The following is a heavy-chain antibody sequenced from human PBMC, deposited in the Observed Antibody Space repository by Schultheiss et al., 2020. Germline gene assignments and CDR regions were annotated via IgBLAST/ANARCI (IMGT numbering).Heavy chain of an antibody. D-gene: IGHD2-2*01. Sequence: SQTLSLTCTVSGGSISSGGYYWSWIRQPPGKGLEWIGEINHSGSTNYNPSLKSRVTISVDTSKNQFSLKLSSVTAADTAVYYCARDRMGSTSLYYYYYGMDVWGQGTTVTVSS. J-gene: IGHJ6*02. CDR3: ARDRMGSTSLYYYYYGMDV. CDR2: INHSGST. CDR1: GGSISSGGYY. V-gene: IGHV4-61*08.